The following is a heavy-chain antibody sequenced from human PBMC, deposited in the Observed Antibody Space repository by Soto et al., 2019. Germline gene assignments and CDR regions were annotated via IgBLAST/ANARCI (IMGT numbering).Heavy chain of an antibody. CDR3: ARGVSPRGPTHQCHYFDY. CDR1: GFTFSDDA. CDR2: ISYDGSNK. D-gene: IGHD2-2*01. J-gene: IGHJ4*02. V-gene: IGHV3-30-3*01. Sequence: QVQLVESGGGVVQPGRSLRLSCAASGFTFSDDAMHWVRQAPGKGLEWVAVISYDGSNKYYADSVKGRFTISRDNSKNTLYLQMKRQRAEDTAVYSCARGVSPRGPTHQCHYFDYWCQGTLVTVS.